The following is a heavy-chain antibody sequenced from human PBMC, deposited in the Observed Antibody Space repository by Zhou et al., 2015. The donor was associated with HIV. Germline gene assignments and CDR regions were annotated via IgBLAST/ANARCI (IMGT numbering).Heavy chain of an antibody. D-gene: IGHD1-26*01. CDR2: INAGNGNT. CDR1: GYTFTSYA. V-gene: IGHV1-3*01. J-gene: IGHJ4*02. Sequence: QVQLVQSGAEVKKPGASVKVSCKASGYTFTSYAMHWVRQAPGQRLEWMGWINAGNGNTKYSQKFQGRVTITRDTSASTAYMELSSLRSEDTAVYYCARGVGYSGSYPDYWGQGTLVTVSS. CDR3: ARGVGYSGSYPDY.